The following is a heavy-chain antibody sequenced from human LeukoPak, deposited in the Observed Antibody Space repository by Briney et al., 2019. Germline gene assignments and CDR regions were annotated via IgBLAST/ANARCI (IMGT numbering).Heavy chain of an antibody. V-gene: IGHV1-69*13. Sequence: GASVKVSCKASGGTFSSYAISWVRQAPGQGLEWIGGIIPIFGTANYAQKFQGRVTITADESTSTAYMELSSLRSEDTAVSYCARLSGGPGTTHYFDYWGQGTLVTVSS. CDR1: GGTFSSYA. CDR2: IIPIFGTA. CDR3: ARLSGGPGTTHYFDY. J-gene: IGHJ4*02. D-gene: IGHD4-17*01.